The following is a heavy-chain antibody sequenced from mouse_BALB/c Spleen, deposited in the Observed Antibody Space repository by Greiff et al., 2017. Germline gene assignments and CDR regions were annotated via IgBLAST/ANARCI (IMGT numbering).Heavy chain of an antibody. CDR1: GFSLTSYG. CDR3: ARELRLYFDY. CDR2: IWAGGST. Sequence: VHLVESGPGLVAPSQSLSITCTVSGFSLTSYGVHWVRQPPGKGLEWLGVIWAGGSTNYNSALMSRLSISKDNSKSQVFLKMNSLQTDDTAMYYCARELRLYFDYWGQGTTLTVSS. J-gene: IGHJ2*01. D-gene: IGHD1-2*01. V-gene: IGHV2-9*02.